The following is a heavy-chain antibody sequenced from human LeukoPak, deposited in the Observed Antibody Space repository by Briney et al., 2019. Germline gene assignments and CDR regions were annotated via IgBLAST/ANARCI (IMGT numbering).Heavy chain of an antibody. J-gene: IGHJ5*02. CDR2: ISYDGSNK. Sequence: GGSLRLSCAASGFTFSSYAMSWVRQAPGKGLEWVAVISYDGSNKYYADSVKGRFTISRDNSKNTLYLQMNSLRAEDTAVYYCAGGLSYDSSGSMDDWFDPWGQGTLVTVSS. CDR3: AGGLSYDSSGSMDDWFDP. CDR1: GFTFSSYA. V-gene: IGHV3-30-3*01. D-gene: IGHD3-22*01.